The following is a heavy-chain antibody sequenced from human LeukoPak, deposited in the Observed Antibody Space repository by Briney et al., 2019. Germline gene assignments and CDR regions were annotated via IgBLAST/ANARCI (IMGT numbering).Heavy chain of an antibody. CDR3: AGGDPFNYYMDV. J-gene: IGHJ6*03. Sequence: GASVTVSCTASGGTFSGYAISWVRQAPGQGIEWMGGLIPLFGTTNCTRRFQGRIRISTDESTTTAYMELSGLTFEDTAVYYCAGGDPFNYYMDVWGRGTTVSV. V-gene: IGHV1-69*05. CDR2: LIPLFGTT. D-gene: IGHD4-17*01. CDR1: GGTFSGYA.